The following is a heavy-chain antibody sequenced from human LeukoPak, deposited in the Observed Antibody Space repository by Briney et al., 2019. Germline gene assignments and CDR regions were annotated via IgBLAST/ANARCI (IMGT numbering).Heavy chain of an antibody. D-gene: IGHD2-21*02. Sequence: PSETLSLTCTVSGGSISIYYWSWIRQPPGKGLEWIGYIYYSGSTNYNPSLKSRVTISVDTSKNQFSLNLSSVTAADTAVYYCARETAQYDAFDIWGQRTMVTVPT. V-gene: IGHV4-59*01. CDR1: GGSISIYY. CDR2: IYYSGST. J-gene: IGHJ3*02. CDR3: ARETAQYDAFDI.